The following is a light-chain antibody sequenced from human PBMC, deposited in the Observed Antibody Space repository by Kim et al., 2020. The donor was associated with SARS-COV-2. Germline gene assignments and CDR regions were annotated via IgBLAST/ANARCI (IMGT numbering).Light chain of an antibody. CDR2: QNI. V-gene: IGLV3-1*01. J-gene: IGLJ3*02. Sequence: VSPGQKARLTCSGNKWVIRYASWYQQNPRQSPVSVIYQNIQRPSGIPERFSGSNSGNTASLTISGTQAMDEADYYCQAWDSSTNWVFGGGTQLTVL. CDR3: QAWDSSTNWV. CDR1: KWVIRY.